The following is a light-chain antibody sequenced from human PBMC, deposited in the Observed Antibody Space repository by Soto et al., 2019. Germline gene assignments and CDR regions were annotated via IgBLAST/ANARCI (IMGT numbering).Light chain of an antibody. CDR1: QGISSW. CDR2: AAS. CDR3: QQYNSYST. J-gene: IGKJ1*01. V-gene: IGKV1D-16*01. Sequence: QMTLPPTSVSASVGVSDTTTFRASQGISSWLAWYQQKPGKAPKLLIYAASSLQSGVPSRFSGSGSGTEFTLTISSLQPDDFATYYCQQYNSYSTFGQGTKVDIK.